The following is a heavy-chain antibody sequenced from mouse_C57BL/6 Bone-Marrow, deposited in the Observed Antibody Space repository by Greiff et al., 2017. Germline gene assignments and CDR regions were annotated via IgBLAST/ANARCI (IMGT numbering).Heavy chain of an antibody. CDR3: ARCSDYFDY. Sequence: EVQGVESGGDLVKPGGSLKLSCAASGFTFSSYGMSWVRQTPDKRLEWVATISSGGSYTYYPDSVKGRFTISRDNAKNTLYLQMSSLKSEDTAMXYCARCSDYFDYWGQGTTLTVSS. D-gene: IGHD1-1*01. V-gene: IGHV5-6*01. CDR1: GFTFSSYG. CDR2: ISSGGSYT. J-gene: IGHJ2*01.